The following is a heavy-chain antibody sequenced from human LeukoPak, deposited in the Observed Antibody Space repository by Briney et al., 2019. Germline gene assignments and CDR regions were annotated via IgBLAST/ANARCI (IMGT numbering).Heavy chain of an antibody. CDR3: ARVVTTVTTGWFDP. Sequence: PSETLSLTCTVSGGSISSSSYYWGWIRQPPGKGLEWIGSIYYSGSTYYNPSLKSRVTISVDTSKNQFSLKLSSVTAADTAVYYCARVVTTVTTGWFDPWGQGTLVTVSS. D-gene: IGHD4-17*01. J-gene: IGHJ5*02. V-gene: IGHV4-39*01. CDR2: IYYSGST. CDR1: GGSISSSSYY.